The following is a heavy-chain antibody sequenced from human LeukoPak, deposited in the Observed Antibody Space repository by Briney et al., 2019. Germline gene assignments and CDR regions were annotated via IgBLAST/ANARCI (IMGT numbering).Heavy chain of an antibody. CDR1: GFTFTTYW. CDR3: ATRGTSLVTHYYYYGMDV. Sequence: SGGSLRLSCVASGFTFTTYWMHWLRQAPARGPEWVSSIRGDGETFYADSVKGRFTISRDNSKNTLYLQMNSLRAEDTAVYYCATRGTSLVTHYYYYGMDVWGQGTTVTVSS. V-gene: IGHV3-23*01. J-gene: IGHJ6*02. D-gene: IGHD4-23*01. CDR2: IRGDGET.